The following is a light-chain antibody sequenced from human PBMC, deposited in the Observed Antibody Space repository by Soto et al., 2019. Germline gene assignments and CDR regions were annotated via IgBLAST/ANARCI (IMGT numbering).Light chain of an antibody. CDR2: AAY. CDR3: LQYYTYSKT. V-gene: IGKV1-6*01. Sequence: ASALSDPVGVRITITCRASQDIKNDLGWYQQKPGKAPKLLIYAAYSLQSGVPSRFSGSGSGTDFTLTISSLLPEDFATYYCLQYYTYSKTFGQGTKVDIK. J-gene: IGKJ1*01. CDR1: QDIKND.